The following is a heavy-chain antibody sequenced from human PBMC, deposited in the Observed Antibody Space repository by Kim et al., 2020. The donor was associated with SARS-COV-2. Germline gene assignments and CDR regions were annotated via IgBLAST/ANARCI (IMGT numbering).Heavy chain of an antibody. Sequence: GGSLRLSCAASGFTFSSYAMSWVRQAPGKGLEWVSVIYSGGSSTYYADSVKGRFTISRDNSKNTLYLQMNSLRAEDTAVYYCAKVISPYDYLASYYYYYGMDVWGQGTTVTVSS. CDR3: AKVISPYDYLASYYYYYGMDV. CDR1: GFTFSSYA. J-gene: IGHJ6*02. CDR2: IYSGGSST. V-gene: IGHV3-23*03. D-gene: IGHD3-16*01.